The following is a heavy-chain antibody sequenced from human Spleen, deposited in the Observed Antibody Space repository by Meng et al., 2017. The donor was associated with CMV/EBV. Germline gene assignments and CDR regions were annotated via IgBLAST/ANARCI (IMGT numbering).Heavy chain of an antibody. Sequence: EVHPVESGGGWDQPGGSLRLSCAASGFNVRDKYMSWVRQAPGKGLEWVSVIYSGGSTYYADSVKGRFTISRDNSKNTLYLQMNSLRAEDTAVYYCARESRTAMVSIDYWGQGTLVTVSS. CDR3: ARESRTAMVSIDY. D-gene: IGHD5-18*01. V-gene: IGHV3-66*01. CDR2: IYSGGST. CDR1: GFNVRDKY. J-gene: IGHJ4*02.